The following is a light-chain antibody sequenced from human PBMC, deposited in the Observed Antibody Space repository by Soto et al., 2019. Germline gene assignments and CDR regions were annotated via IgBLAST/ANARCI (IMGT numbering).Light chain of an antibody. V-gene: IGLV2-14*01. CDR2: DVT. Sequence: QSVLTQPASVSGSPGESTTISCTGTSSDVGGYNYVSWYQQHPVKAPKLMIYDVTNRPSGVSDRFSGSKSGNTASLTIFGFQAEDEADYYCSSYTSSTTPYVFGTGTKVTVL. J-gene: IGLJ1*01. CDR1: SSDVGGYNY. CDR3: SSYTSSTTPYV.